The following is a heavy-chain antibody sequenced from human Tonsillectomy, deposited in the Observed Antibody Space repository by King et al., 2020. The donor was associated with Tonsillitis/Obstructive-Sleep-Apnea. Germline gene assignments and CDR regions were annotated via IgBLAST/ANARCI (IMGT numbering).Heavy chain of an antibody. D-gene: IGHD6-19*01. CDR1: GFTFSSYS. V-gene: IGHV3-48*02. Sequence: VQLVESGGGLVQPGGSLRLSCAASGFTFSSYSMNWVRQAPGKGLEWVSYISSSSTIYYEAAVKGRFTISSDNAKNSLYLQMNSLRDEDTAVYYCARALEQWLLFQHWGQGTLVTVSS. CDR3: ARALEQWLLFQH. CDR2: ISSSSTI. J-gene: IGHJ1*01.